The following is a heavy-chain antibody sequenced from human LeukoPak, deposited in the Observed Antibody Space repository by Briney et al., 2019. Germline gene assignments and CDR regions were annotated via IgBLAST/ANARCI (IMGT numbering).Heavy chain of an antibody. Sequence: PSETLSLTCTVSGGSTSSSSYYWGWIRQPPGKGLEWIGSIYYSGSTYYNPSLKSRVTISVDTSKNQFSLKLSSVTAADTAVYYCAREYSSSNWFDPWGQGTLVTVSS. D-gene: IGHD6-6*01. CDR1: GGSTSSSSYY. J-gene: IGHJ5*02. V-gene: IGHV4-39*07. CDR3: AREYSSSNWFDP. CDR2: IYYSGST.